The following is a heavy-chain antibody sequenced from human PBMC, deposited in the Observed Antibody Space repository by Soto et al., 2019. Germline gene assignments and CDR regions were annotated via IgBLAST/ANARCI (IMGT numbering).Heavy chain of an antibody. J-gene: IGHJ6*02. D-gene: IGHD5-12*01. CDR1: GYTFTSYY. CDR3: ARALYSGYETGYYYYGMDV. V-gene: IGHV1-46*01. CDR2: INPSGGST. Sequence: ASVKVSCKASGYTFTSYYMHWLRQAPGQGLEWMGIINPSGGSTSYAQKFQGRVTMTRDTSTSTVYMELSSLRSEDTAVYYCARALYSGYETGYYYYGMDVWGQGTTVTVSS.